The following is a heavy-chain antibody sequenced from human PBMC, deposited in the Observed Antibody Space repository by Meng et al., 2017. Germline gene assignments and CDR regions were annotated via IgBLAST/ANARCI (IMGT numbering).Heavy chain of an antibody. J-gene: IGHJ6*02. CDR2: ISYEVTNK. Sequence: SLKTSCAASGFTFTSYAMHWVRQAPGKGLEWVAVISYEVTNKYYAESVKGRFTISRDNSKNKLYLQMNSLRVEDTAVYYCARSSKDYIWGNYYGMDVWGQGTTVTVSS. D-gene: IGHD7-27*01. CDR1: GFTFTSYA. CDR3: ARSSKDYIWGNYYGMDV. V-gene: IGHV3-30*04.